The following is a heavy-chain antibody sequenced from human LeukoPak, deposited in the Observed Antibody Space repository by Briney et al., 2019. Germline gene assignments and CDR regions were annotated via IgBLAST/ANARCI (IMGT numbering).Heavy chain of an antibody. V-gene: IGHV1-46*01. Sequence: ASVKVSCKASGYTFTNYYMHWVRQAPGQGLEWMGIINPSGGGTSYAQTFQGRVTMTRDTSTSTVYMELSSMRSEDTAIYYCARSTIPVTVTGNRYYFDYWGKGTLVTVSS. J-gene: IGHJ4*02. CDR3: ARSTIPVTVTGNRYYFDY. CDR2: INPSGGGT. D-gene: IGHD1-14*01. CDR1: GYTFTNYY.